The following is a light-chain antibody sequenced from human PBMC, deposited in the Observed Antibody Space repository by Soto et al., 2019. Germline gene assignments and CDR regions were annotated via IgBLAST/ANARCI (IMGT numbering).Light chain of an antibody. J-gene: IGKJ2*01. Sequence: EFVLTQSPATLSLSPGERATLSCRASQTVGTYLAWYQQKPGQAPRLLIYDASNRATGIPARFSGSGSGTDFTLTISSLEPEDFAVYYCQQRSNWPPDTFGQGTKLQIK. CDR2: DAS. CDR3: QQRSNWPPDT. CDR1: QTVGTY. V-gene: IGKV3-11*01.